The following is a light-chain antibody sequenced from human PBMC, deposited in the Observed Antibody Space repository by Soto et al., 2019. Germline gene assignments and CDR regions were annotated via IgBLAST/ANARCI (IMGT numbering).Light chain of an antibody. CDR2: GAS. CDR1: QSVAGNY. Sequence: EIVVTQSPGTLSLSSGETATLSCRASQSVAGNYLAWYQQKPGQAPRLLIYGASNRATGIPDRFSGSGSGTDFTLTISRREPEDVAVYYCQDYGNSRTFGQGTKVEIK. J-gene: IGKJ1*01. CDR3: QDYGNSRT. V-gene: IGKV3-20*01.